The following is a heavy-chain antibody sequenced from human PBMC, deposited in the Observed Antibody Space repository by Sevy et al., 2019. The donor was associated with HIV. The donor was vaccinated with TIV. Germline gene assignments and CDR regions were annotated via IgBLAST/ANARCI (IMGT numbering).Heavy chain of an antibody. V-gene: IGHV4-59*01. Sequence: SESLSLTCSVSGGSISSYFWTCVRQSPGKGLEWIGNIYFTGNTDYSPSLKSRVTLSLDTSKSQFSLTLKSVTAADTAIYFCARGATTRPRVLDYWGQGTLVTVSS. J-gene: IGHJ4*02. CDR3: ARGATTRPRVLDY. CDR1: GGSISSYF. D-gene: IGHD1-1*01. CDR2: IYFTGNT.